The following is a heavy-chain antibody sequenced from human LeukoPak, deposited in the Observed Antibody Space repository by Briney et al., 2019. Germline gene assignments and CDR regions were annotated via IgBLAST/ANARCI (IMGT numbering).Heavy chain of an antibody. CDR3: TKGVYSSGWYYFDY. Sequence: GGSLRLSCAASGFTLSNYGMHWVRQAPGKGLEWVAVIWYDGSNKYYADSVKGRFTISRDSSKNTLYLQMNSLRAEDTAVYYCTKGVYSSGWYYFDYWGQGTLVTVSS. CDR1: GFTLSNYG. D-gene: IGHD6-19*01. CDR2: IWYDGSNK. J-gene: IGHJ4*02. V-gene: IGHV3-33*06.